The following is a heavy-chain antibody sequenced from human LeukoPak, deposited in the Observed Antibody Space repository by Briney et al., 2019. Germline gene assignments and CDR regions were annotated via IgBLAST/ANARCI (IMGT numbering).Heavy chain of an antibody. V-gene: IGHV4-59*01. D-gene: IGHD6-25*01. CDR2: LHYGGST. CDR1: DGAITGYY. Sequence: VKPSETLSLTCTVSDGAITGYYWCWIRQPPGKGLDWIGHLHYGGSTNYNPSLKSRVTISVDTSKNHFSLKLSSVTAADTAVYYCARGYSTGWTYYFDYWGQGALVTVSS. CDR3: ARGYSTGWTYYFDY. J-gene: IGHJ4*02.